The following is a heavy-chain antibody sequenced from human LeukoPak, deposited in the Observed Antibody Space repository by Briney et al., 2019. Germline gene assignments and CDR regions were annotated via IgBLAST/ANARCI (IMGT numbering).Heavy chain of an antibody. CDR1: GYTFTSYY. CDR3: ASSFGGTLRWFDP. J-gene: IGHJ5*02. CDR2: INPSGGST. V-gene: IGHV1-46*03. Sequence: ASVKVSCKASGYTFTSYYMHWVRQAPGQGLEWMGIINPSGGSTSYAHKFQGRVTMTRDTSTSTVYMELSSLRSEDTAVYYCASSFGGTLRWFDPWGQGTLVTVSS. D-gene: IGHD1-14*01.